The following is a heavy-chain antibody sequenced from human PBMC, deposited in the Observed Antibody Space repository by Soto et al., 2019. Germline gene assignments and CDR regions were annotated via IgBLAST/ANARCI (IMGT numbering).Heavy chain of an antibody. CDR1: GFTFSDHY. CDR2: TRNKANSYTT. D-gene: IGHD3-22*01. Sequence: EVQLVESGGGLVQPGGSLRLSCAASGFTFSDHYMYWVRQAPGKGLEWVGRTRNKANSYTTEYAASVKGRFTISRDDSKNSLYMQMNSLKTEDTAVYYCARERMSYYDSSGYYSDWYFDLWGRGTLVTVSS. V-gene: IGHV3-72*01. J-gene: IGHJ2*01. CDR3: ARERMSYYDSSGYYSDWYFDL.